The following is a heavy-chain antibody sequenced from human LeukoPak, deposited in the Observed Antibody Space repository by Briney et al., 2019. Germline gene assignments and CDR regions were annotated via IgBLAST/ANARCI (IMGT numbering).Heavy chain of an antibody. V-gene: IGHV3-23*01. D-gene: IGHD3-10*01. CDR3: ARGGLDYSYYMDV. Sequence: GGSLRLSCAASGFTFSSHGMSWVRRAPGKGLEWVSTISGSGDNTYYADSVKGRFTISRDNSKNTLYLQMNSLRAEDTAVYYCARGGLDYSYYMDVWATGTTVTVSS. CDR1: GFTFSSHG. CDR2: ISGSGDNT. J-gene: IGHJ6*03.